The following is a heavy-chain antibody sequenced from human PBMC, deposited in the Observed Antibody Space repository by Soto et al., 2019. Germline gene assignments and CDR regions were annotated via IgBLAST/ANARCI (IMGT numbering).Heavy chain of an antibody. D-gene: IGHD6-19*01. V-gene: IGHV3-33*01. Sequence: QVQLVESGGGVVQPGRSLRLSCAASGFTFGSYGMHWVRQAPGKGLEWVAVIWYDGSNKYYADSVKGRFTISRDNSKNTLYLQMNSLRAEDTAVYYCARTAVAGTRLWYFDLWGRGTLVTVSS. CDR2: IWYDGSNK. CDR1: GFTFGSYG. CDR3: ARTAVAGTRLWYFDL. J-gene: IGHJ2*01.